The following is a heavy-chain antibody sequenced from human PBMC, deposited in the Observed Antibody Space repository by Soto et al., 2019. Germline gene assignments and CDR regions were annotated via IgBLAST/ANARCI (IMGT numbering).Heavy chain of an antibody. CDR2: INAGNGNT. V-gene: IGHV1-3*01. J-gene: IGHJ4*02. CDR3: ARHGSGWDY. Sequence: GASGKVSSKASWYTFTSYAMQWVRQAPGQRLEWMGWINAGNGNTKYSQKFQGRVTITRDTSASTAYMELSSLRSEDTAVYYCARHGSGWDYWGQGTLVTVSS. D-gene: IGHD6-19*01. CDR1: WYTFTSYA.